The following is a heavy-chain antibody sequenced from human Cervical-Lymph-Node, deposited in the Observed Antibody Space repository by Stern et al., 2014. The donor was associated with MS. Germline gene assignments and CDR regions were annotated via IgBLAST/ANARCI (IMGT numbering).Heavy chain of an antibody. CDR2: TKQDGSSK. J-gene: IGHJ4*02. Sequence: VQLVESGGGLVQPGGSLRLSCAASGITFSSNWMSWVRQAPGKGLEWVANTKQDGSSKYYAGSWKGRFTISGDKAKNSLYLQMSSLRVEDTAVYYCATEATGSYDFWGQGTLVTVSS. CDR1: GITFSSNW. CDR3: ATEATGSYDF. V-gene: IGHV3-7*01.